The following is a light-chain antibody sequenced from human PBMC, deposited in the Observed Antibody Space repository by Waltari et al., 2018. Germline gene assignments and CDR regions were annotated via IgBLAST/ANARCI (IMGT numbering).Light chain of an antibody. CDR3: QQYATSPRT. CDR2: GAS. J-gene: IGKJ1*01. V-gene: IGKV3-20*01. CDR1: QSFGGTY. Sequence: EIVLTQSPGTLSLSPGDRATLPCRASQSFGGTYLAWYHQRPGQSPRLLIYGASSRATGIPDRFSGSGSGTEFTLTISSLEPEDFGVYYCQQYATSPRTFGQGTKVEGK.